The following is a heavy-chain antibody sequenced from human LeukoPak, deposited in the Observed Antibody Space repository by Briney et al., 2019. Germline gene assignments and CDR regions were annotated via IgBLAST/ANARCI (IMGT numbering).Heavy chain of an antibody. CDR3: ARDKGDYGDYYWFDP. D-gene: IGHD4-17*01. Sequence: SSETLSLTCAVYGGSFSGYYWSWIRQPPGKGLEWIGYIYYSGSTNYNPSLKSRVTISVDTSKNQFSLKLRSVTAADTAVYYCARDKGDYGDYYWFDPWGQGTLVTVSS. J-gene: IGHJ5*02. CDR2: IYYSGST. CDR1: GGSFSGYY. V-gene: IGHV4-59*01.